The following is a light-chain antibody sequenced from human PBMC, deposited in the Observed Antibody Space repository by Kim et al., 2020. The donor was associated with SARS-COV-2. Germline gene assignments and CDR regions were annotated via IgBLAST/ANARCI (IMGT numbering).Light chain of an antibody. CDR1: QSISSY. Sequence: SATVGDIVTITCPASQSISSYLDWFHPEPGKAPKLLIYAASSLQSGVPSRSRRSGFGTEFTPTSSSLQPEDFATYYLQQSYSTPVTFGQWPKLEI. V-gene: IGKV1-39*01. CDR2: AAS. CDR3: QQSYSTPVT. J-gene: IGKJ2*01.